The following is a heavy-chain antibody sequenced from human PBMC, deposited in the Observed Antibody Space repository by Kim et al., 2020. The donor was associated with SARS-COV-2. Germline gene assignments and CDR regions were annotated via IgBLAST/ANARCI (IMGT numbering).Heavy chain of an antibody. V-gene: IGHV3-23*01. CDR2: IGSGCDT. CDR3: AKRTYYDSSGHPRSFYFDY. D-gene: IGHD3-22*01. CDR1: GFIFSNSP. Sequence: GSLRLSCAASGFIFSNSPLGWVRQAPGKGLEWVSTIGSGCDTHYTDSVKGRLSISRDNSRDTLYLQMGSLRAEDTAVYFCAKRTYYDSSGHPRSFYFDYWGQGILVSVSS. J-gene: IGHJ4*02.